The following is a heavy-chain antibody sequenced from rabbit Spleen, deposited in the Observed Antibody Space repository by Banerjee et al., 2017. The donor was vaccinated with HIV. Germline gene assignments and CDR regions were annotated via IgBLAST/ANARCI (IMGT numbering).Heavy chain of an antibody. D-gene: IGHD5-1*01. J-gene: IGHJ4*01. CDR2: IYISSGST. Sequence: QSLEESGGDLVKPGASLTLTCTASGFSFSRNVYMCWVRQAPGKGLEWIACIYISSGSTYYASWAKGRFTISKTSSTTVTLQMTSLTAADTATYFCARDLVVAIGWNFNLWGPGTLVTVS. V-gene: IGHV1S40*01. CDR1: GFSFSRNVY. CDR3: ARDLVVAIGWNFNL.